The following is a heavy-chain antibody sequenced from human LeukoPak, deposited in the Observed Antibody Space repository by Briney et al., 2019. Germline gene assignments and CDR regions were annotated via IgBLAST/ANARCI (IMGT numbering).Heavy chain of an antibody. CDR1: GFTFNNYA. CDR3: AKDLGYYYYMDV. J-gene: IGHJ6*03. Sequence: GSLRLSCAASGFTFNNYAMTWVRQAPGKGLEWVSVIGGSTGNTYYADSVKGRFTISRDNSKNTLYLQMNSLRAEDTAVYYCAKDLGYYYYMDVWGKGTTVTVSS. V-gene: IGHV3-23*01. CDR2: IGGSTGNT.